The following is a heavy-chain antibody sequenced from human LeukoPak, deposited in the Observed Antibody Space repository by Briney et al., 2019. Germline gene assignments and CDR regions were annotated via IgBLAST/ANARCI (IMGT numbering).Heavy chain of an antibody. CDR1: GGSFSGYY. Sequence: SETLSLTCAVYGGSFSGYYWTWIRQPPGKGLEWIGEINHSGSTKYNPSLKSRVTISVDTSKNQFSLKLSSVTAADTAVYYCARGYYDTSAYSRDWYFDLWGRGTLVTVPS. V-gene: IGHV4-34*01. D-gene: IGHD3-22*01. CDR2: INHSGST. J-gene: IGHJ2*01. CDR3: ARGYYDTSAYSRDWYFDL.